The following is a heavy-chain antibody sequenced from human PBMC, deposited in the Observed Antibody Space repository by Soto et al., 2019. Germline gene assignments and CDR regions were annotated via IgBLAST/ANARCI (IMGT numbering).Heavy chain of an antibody. Sequence: QVQLQESGPGLVKPSETLSLTCTVSGGSINNYYWSWIRQPPGKGLEWFGYIYYSGSTNYKPSPKSRLTISVPTSKDPFSLNLSSVTAADTAIYYFARLSAMATVGTGYNYHSMDVWGKGTAVTVSS. D-gene: IGHD6-13*01. CDR1: GGSINNYY. J-gene: IGHJ6*03. CDR3: ARLSAMATVGTGYNYHSMDV. CDR2: IYYSGST. V-gene: IGHV4-59*08.